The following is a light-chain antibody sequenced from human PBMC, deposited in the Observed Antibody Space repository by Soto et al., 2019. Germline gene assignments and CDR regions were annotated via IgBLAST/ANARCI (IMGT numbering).Light chain of an antibody. CDR3: QQRSNWPRGT. Sequence: EIVLTQSPGPLSLSPGERATLSCRSSQSVSSYLAWYQQKPGQAPSLLIYDASNRATGIPARFSGSGSGTDFTLTISSLEPEDFAVYYCQQRSNWPRGTFGQGTKVDIK. CDR2: DAS. CDR1: QSVSSY. J-gene: IGKJ1*01. V-gene: IGKV3-11*01.